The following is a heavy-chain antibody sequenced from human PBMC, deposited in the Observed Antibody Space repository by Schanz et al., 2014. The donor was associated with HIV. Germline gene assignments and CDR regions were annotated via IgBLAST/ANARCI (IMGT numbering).Heavy chain of an antibody. CDR1: GGTFSSYV. CDR2: ISPLLDTV. V-gene: IGHV1-69*01. D-gene: IGHD6-13*01. J-gene: IGHJ4*02. Sequence: QVQLVQSGAEVKKPGSSVKVSCKASGGTFSSYVFSWVRQAPGQGLEWMGGISPLLDTVEYAQQFQGRVTITADESTSIAYLELSSLASEDTAVYYCARKQQLTGEFDSWGQGTLITVSS. CDR3: ARKQQLTGEFDS.